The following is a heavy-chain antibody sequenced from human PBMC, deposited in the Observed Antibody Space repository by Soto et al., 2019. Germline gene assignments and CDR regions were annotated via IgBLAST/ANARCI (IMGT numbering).Heavy chain of an antibody. Sequence: QVQLQESGPGLVKPSQTLSLTCTVSGGSISSGGYYWSWIRQHPGKGLGWIGYIYYSGSTYYNPSLKSRVTISVDTSKNQFSLKLSSVTAADTAVYYCARVGSGDSHNAFDIWGQGTMVTVSS. J-gene: IGHJ3*02. CDR2: IYYSGST. D-gene: IGHD3-10*01. CDR1: GGSISSGGYY. CDR3: ARVGSGDSHNAFDI. V-gene: IGHV4-31*03.